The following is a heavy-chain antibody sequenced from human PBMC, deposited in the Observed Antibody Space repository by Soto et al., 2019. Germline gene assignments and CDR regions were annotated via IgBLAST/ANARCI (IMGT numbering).Heavy chain of an antibody. CDR1: GYTFTSYY. D-gene: IGHD6-13*01. J-gene: IGHJ5*02. CDR3: ARDAIAAAARRGFDP. V-gene: IGHV1-46*04. Sequence: QVQLVQSGAEVKKPGASVKVSCKASGYTFTSYYMHWVRQAPGQGLEWMGIINPSSSSTSYAQKLQGRVTMTRDTSTSTLYMELSSLRSEDTAVYYCARDAIAAAARRGFDPWGQGTLVTVSS. CDR2: INPSSSST.